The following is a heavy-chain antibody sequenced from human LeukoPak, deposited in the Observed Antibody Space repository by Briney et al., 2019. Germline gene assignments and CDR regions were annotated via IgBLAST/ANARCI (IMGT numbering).Heavy chain of an antibody. J-gene: IGHJ4*02. D-gene: IGHD1-26*01. CDR2: IYYSGST. CDR1: GGSISSSSYY. Sequence: SETLSLTCTVSGGSISSSSYYWGWIRQPPGKGLEWIGSIYYSGSTYYNPSLKSRVTISVDTSKNQFSLKLSSVTAADTAVYFCARLGSYHDFWGQGALVTVSS. V-gene: IGHV4-39*01. CDR3: ARLGSYHDF.